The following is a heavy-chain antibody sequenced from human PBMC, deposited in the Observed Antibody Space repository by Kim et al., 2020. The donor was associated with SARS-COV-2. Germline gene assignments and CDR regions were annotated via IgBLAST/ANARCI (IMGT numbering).Heavy chain of an antibody. J-gene: IGHJ6*02. V-gene: IGHV3-9*01. Sequence: RYADFVKGRFTISRDIDSNSVYLQMDSLRPDDTAFYYCTKAITPGGADVWGQGTTVTVSS. CDR3: TKAITPGGADV. D-gene: IGHD2-15*01.